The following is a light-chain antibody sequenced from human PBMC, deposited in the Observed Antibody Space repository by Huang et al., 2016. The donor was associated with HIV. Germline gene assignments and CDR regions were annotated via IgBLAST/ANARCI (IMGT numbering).Light chain of an antibody. CDR3: QQRSNWSIT. CDR2: DAS. J-gene: IGKJ5*01. CDR1: QSVSSY. Sequence: EIVLTQSTATLSLSPGERATLSCRASQSVSSYLAWYQQKPGKAPRLRLYDASNRATGIPARFSGSGSGTDFTLTIISLEPEDFAVYYCQQRSNWSITFGQGTRLEIK. V-gene: IGKV3-11*01.